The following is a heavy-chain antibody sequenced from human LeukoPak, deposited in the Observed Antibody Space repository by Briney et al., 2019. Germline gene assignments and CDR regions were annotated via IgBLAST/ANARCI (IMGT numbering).Heavy chain of an antibody. Sequence: SETLSLTCTVSGGSISSYYWGWIRQPPGKGLEWIGYIHFSGSTNYNPSLKSRVTVSDDKSKNQSSLKLSSVTAADTAVYYCARIFRGAYFDYWGQGTLVTVSS. CDR1: GGSISSYY. CDR2: IHFSGST. D-gene: IGHD3-10*01. J-gene: IGHJ4*02. CDR3: ARIFRGAYFDY. V-gene: IGHV4-59*01.